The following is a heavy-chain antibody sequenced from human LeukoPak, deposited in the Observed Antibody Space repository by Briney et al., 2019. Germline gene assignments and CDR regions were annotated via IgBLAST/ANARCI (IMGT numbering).Heavy chain of an antibody. D-gene: IGHD2-21*02. CDR2: ISGSGGST. V-gene: IGHV3-23*01. Sequence: GGSLRLSCAASQFTFTSYAMSWVRQAPGKGLEWVSAISGSGGSTYYADSVKGRFTISRDNSKNMLYLQMNSLRAEDTAVYYCARQVTAFDYWGQGTLVTVSS. J-gene: IGHJ4*02. CDR3: ARQVTAFDY. CDR1: QFTFTSYA.